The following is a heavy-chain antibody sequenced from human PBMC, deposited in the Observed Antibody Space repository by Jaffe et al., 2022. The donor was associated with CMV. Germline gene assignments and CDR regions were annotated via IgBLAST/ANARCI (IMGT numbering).Heavy chain of an antibody. D-gene: IGHD6-6*01. CDR2: ISWNSGSI. CDR1: GFTFDDYA. V-gene: IGHV3-9*01. Sequence: EVQLVESGGGLVQPGRSLRLSCAASGFTFDDYAMHWVRQAPGKGLEWVSGISWNSGSIGYADSVKGRFTISRDNAKNSLYLQMNSLRAEDTALYYCAKDMIAARSVLGGGDDFFGGGYFQHWGQGTLVTVSS. CDR3: AKDMIAARSVLGGGDDFFGGGYFQH. J-gene: IGHJ1*01.